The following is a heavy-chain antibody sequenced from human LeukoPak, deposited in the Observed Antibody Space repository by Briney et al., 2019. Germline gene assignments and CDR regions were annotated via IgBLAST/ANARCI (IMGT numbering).Heavy chain of an antibody. CDR1: GFTFSSYG. J-gene: IGHJ4*02. CDR3: AEDLEYYYDSSGYYDYFDY. D-gene: IGHD3-22*01. V-gene: IGHV3-30*18. CDR2: ISYDGSNK. Sequence: PGGSLRLPCAASGFTFSSYGMHWVRQAPGKGLEWVAVISYDGSNKYYADSVKGRFTISRDNSKNTLYLQMNSLRAEDTAVYYCAEDLEYYYDSSGYYDYFDYWGQGTLVTVSS.